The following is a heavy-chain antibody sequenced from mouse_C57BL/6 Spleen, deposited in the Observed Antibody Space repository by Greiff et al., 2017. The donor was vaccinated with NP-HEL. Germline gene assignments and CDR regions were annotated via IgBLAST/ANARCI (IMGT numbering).Heavy chain of an antibody. CDR1: GFTFSDAW. J-gene: IGHJ2*01. CDR2: IRNKANNHAT. V-gene: IGHV6-6*01. Sequence: EVQVVESGGGLVQPGGSMKLSCAASGFTFSDAWMDWVRQSPEKGLEWVSEIRNKANNHATYYAESVKGRFTISRDDSKSSVYLQMNSLRAEDTGIYYCTRRTGTYFDYWGQGTTLTVSS. D-gene: IGHD4-1*01. CDR3: TRRTGTYFDY.